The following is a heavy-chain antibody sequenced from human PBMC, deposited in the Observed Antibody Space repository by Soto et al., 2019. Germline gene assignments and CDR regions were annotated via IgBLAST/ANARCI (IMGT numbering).Heavy chain of an antibody. J-gene: IGHJ4*02. D-gene: IGHD3-10*01. CDR2: ISYEGSNK. CDR3: ARDAGSFDY. CDR1: GFAFSSYA. V-gene: IGHV3-30-3*01. Sequence: GGSLRLSCAASGFAFSSYAMHWVRQAPGKGLEWVAVISYEGSNKYYADSVKGRFTISRDNSKRTLSLQMNSLRSEDTAVYYCARDAGSFDYWGQGTLVTVSS.